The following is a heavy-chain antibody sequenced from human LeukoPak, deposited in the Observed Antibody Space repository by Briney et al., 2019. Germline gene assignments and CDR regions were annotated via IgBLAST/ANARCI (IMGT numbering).Heavy chain of an antibody. J-gene: IGHJ4*02. V-gene: IGHV3-15*01. CDR2: IKSKTDGGTT. D-gene: IGHD5-12*01. CDR1: GFTFSNAW. Sequence: GGSLRLSCAASGFTFSNAWMSWVRQAPGKGLEWVGRIKSKTDGGTTDYAAPVKGRFTISRDDSKNTLYLQMNSLKTEDTAVYYCAKDLGGSDFDYWGQGTLVTVSS. CDR3: AKDLGGSDFDY.